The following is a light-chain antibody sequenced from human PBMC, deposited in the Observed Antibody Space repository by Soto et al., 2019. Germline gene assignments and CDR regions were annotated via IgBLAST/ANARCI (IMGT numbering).Light chain of an antibody. Sequence: EIVFTLSPGTLSLSTGERATLSCGASQSVSSNYLAWYQQKPGQAPRLLIYGASSRATGIPDRFSGSGSGTDFTLTIARLEPEDFAVYYCQQYGTLPRTFCQGTKVDI. CDR3: QQYGTLPRT. V-gene: IGKV3-20*01. CDR1: QSVSSNY. CDR2: GAS. J-gene: IGKJ1*01.